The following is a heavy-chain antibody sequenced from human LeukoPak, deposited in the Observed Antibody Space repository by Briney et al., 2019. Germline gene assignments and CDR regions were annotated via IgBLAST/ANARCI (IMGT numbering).Heavy chain of an antibody. D-gene: IGHD2-8*01. V-gene: IGHV4-39*01. CDR2: IYYSGST. Sequence: RAAETLSLTCTVCGGSIRSSRYYWRWVRQPPGKGVYWIGSIYYSGSTYYNPSLKIQVTISVDTAKNEFALKLRAASAADTVLHSGAGLNERRNGAIFDYWGQGTLVTVSS. J-gene: IGHJ4*02. CDR1: GGSIRSSRYY. CDR3: AGLNERRNGAIFDY.